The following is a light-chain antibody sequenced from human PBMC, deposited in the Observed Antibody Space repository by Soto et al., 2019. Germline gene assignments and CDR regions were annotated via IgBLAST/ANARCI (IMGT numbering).Light chain of an antibody. Sequence: QSSLTQPASVSVSPGQSITISCSGTSSDIGTYDHVAWFQQFPGKTPKLVIYSVSDRPSGVSYRFSGSKSGNTASLTISGLQADDEADYYCISYTVSRSCVFGTGTKVTVL. J-gene: IGLJ1*01. V-gene: IGLV2-14*01. CDR2: SVS. CDR1: SSDIGTYDH. CDR3: ISYTVSRSCV.